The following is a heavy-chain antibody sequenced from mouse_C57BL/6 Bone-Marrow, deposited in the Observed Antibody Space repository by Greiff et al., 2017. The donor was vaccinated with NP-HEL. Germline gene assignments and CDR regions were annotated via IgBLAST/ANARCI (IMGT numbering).Heavy chain of an antibody. J-gene: IGHJ3*01. CDR2: ISDGGSYT. Sequence: EVKLVESGGGLVKPGGSLKLSCAASGFTFSSYAMSWVRQTPEKRLEWVATISDGGSYTYYPDNVKGRFTISRDNAKNNLYLQMSHLKSEDTAMYYCARDGDGYDRTWFAYWGQGPLVTVSA. CDR1: GFTFSSYA. CDR3: ARDGDGYDRTWFAY. D-gene: IGHD2-2*01. V-gene: IGHV5-4*01.